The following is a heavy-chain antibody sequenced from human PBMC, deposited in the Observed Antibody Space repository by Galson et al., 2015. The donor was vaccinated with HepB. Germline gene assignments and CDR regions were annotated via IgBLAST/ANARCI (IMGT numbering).Heavy chain of an antibody. Sequence: SVKVSCKASGGTFSSYAISWVRQAPGQGLEWMGGIIPIFGTANYAQKFQGRVTITADESTSTAYMELSSLRSEDTAVYYCARDGSSTSCYALSCVFHWFDPWGQGTLVTVSS. V-gene: IGHV1-69*13. CDR3: ARDGSSTSCYALSCVFHWFDP. D-gene: IGHD2-2*01. CDR1: GGTFSSYA. J-gene: IGHJ5*02. CDR2: IIPIFGTA.